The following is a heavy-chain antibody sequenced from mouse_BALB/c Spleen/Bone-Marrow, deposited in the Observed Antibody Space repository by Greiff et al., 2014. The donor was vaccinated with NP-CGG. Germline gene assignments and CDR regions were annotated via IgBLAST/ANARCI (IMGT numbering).Heavy chain of an antibody. D-gene: IGHD2-14*01. CDR1: GYTFTNSW. V-gene: IGHV1S130*01. J-gene: IGHJ2*01. CDR2: IHPNSGNT. Sequence: VKLVESGSVLVRPGASVKLSCKASGYTFTNSWIHWAKQRPGQGLEWIGEIHPNSGNTNFNEKFKVKATLTVDTSSSTAYVDLSSLTAEDSAVYYCARHHRYAYYFDYWGQGTTRTVSS. CDR3: ARHHRYAYYFDY.